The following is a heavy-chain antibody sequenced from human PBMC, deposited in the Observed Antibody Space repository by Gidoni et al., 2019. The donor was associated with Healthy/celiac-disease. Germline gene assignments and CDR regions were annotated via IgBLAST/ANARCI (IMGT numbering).Heavy chain of an antibody. CDR3: AKEGPSSGYFDY. Sequence: EVQLVESGGGLVKPGGSLRLSCAASGFTFSSDSMNWVRQAPGKGLEWVSAISSSSSYIYYADSVKGRFTISRDNAKNSLYLQMNSLRAEDTAVYYCAKEGPSSGYFDYWGQGTLVTVSS. D-gene: IGHD3-10*01. J-gene: IGHJ4*02. CDR1: GFTFSSDS. CDR2: ISSSSSYI. V-gene: IGHV3-21*01.